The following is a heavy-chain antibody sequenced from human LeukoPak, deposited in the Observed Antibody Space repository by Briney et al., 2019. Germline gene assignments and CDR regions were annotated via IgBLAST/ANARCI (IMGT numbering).Heavy chain of an antibody. D-gene: IGHD6-19*01. Sequence: ASVKVSCKASGYTFTSYYMHWVRQAPGQGLEWMGIINPSGGSTSYAQKFQGRVTMTRDTSTSTVYMELSSLRSEDTAVYYCARDRVAGPLRALCYYYYYMDVWGKGTTVTVSS. CDR2: INPSGGST. J-gene: IGHJ6*03. CDR3: ARDRVAGPLRALCYYYYYMDV. CDR1: GYTFTSYY. V-gene: IGHV1-46*01.